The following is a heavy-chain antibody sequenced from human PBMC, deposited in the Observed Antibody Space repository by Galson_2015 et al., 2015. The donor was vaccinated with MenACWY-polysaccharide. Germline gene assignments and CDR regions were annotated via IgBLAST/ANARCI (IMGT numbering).Heavy chain of an antibody. CDR1: GASIGSGDDYY. D-gene: IGHD3-10*01. J-gene: IGHJ5*02. V-gene: IGHV4-31*03. CDR2: IYYSGST. CDR3: ARAPRGLWFGEA. Sequence: TLSLTCTVSGASIGSGDDYYWTWIRQRPRKGLEWIGYIYYSGSTYYNPSLKSRVIISQDTSKNQSSLNLSSVTAADTAVYYCARAPRGLWFGEAWGQGTLVTVSS.